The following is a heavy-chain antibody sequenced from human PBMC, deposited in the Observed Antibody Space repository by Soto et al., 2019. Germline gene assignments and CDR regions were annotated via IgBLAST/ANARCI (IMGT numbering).Heavy chain of an antibody. J-gene: IGHJ4*02. V-gene: IGHV3-23*01. CDR2: ISGSGGST. CDR3: AKAKGRYCSSTSCYIFDY. D-gene: IGHD2-2*02. CDR1: GFTFSSYA. Sequence: GGSLRLSCAASGFTFSSYAMSWVRQAPGKGLEWVSAISGSGGSTYYADSVKGRFTISRDNSKNTLYLQMNSLRAEDTAVYYCAKAKGRYCSSTSCYIFDYWGQGTLVTVSS.